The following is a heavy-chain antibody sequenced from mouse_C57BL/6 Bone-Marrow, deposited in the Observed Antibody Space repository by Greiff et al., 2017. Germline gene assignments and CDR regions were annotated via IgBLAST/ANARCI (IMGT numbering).Heavy chain of an antibody. Sequence: VQLQQSGPELVKPGASVKIPCKASGYTFTDYNMDWVKQSHGKSLEWIGDINPNNGGTIYNQKFKGKATLTVDQSSSTAYMELRSLTSEDTAVYYCARWRWLGDAMDYWGQGTSVTVSS. D-gene: IGHD2-3*01. CDR2: INPNNGGT. CDR1: GYTFTDYN. V-gene: IGHV1-18*01. CDR3: ARWRWLGDAMDY. J-gene: IGHJ4*01.